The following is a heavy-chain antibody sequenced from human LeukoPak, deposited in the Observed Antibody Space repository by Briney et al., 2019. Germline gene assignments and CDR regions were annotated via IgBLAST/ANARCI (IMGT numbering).Heavy chain of an antibody. Sequence: PGGPLRLSCAASGFTFSDYAIDWARQSPGKGLKGLSVIRGRGGSIYYADSVKGRFTISRDKSKNTLYLQMNSLRAEDTAVYYCAKGLQEHYFSSYKDVWGKGATVT. CDR3: AKGLQEHYFSSYKDV. V-gene: IGHV3-23*01. CDR1: GFTFSDYA. D-gene: IGHD4-11*01. J-gene: IGHJ6*03. CDR2: IRGRGGSI.